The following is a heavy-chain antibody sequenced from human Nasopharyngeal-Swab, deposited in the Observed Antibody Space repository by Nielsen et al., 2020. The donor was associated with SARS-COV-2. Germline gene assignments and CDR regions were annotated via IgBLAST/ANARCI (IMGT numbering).Heavy chain of an antibody. CDR3: AKRDDYYESSGLGD. J-gene: IGHJ4*02. CDR2: ISISGATT. D-gene: IGHD3-22*01. Sequence: GESLKISCAVSGFTFSNSAMCWVRQAPGKGLEWVSGISISGATTFYADSVKGRFTISRDNSKNTLYLQMNSLRAEDTAVYYCAKRDDYYESSGLGDWGQGTLVTVSS. CDR1: GFTFSNSA. V-gene: IGHV3-23*01.